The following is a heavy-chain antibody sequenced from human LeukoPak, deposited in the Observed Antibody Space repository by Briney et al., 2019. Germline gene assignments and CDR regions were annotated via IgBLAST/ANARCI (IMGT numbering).Heavy chain of an antibody. V-gene: IGHV3-23*01. CDR3: AKAASGNLNDVSYY. CDR1: GFTFSTYA. Sequence: PGGSLRLSCAASGFTFSTYAMSWVRQAPGKGLEWVSAISGRGVSTSYADSVRGRFTISRDNSKNTLYLQMNSLRAEDTAVYYCAKAASGNLNDVSYYWGQGTLVTVSS. D-gene: IGHD1-20*01. CDR2: ISGRGVST. J-gene: IGHJ4*02.